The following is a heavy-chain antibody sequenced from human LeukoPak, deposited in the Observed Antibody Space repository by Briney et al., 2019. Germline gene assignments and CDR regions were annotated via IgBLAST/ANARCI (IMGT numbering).Heavy chain of an antibody. V-gene: IGHV3-21*04. CDR2: ISSSGSYI. CDR3: AKEAVSGWTIFDY. CDR1: GVTFSSYS. Sequence: GGSLRLSCAASGVTFSSYSMNCGRQAPGEGLEWGSSISSSGSYIYYAASAKGGFTISKDNTKNSLYLQMNSVTAEDTAVYYCAKEAVSGWTIFDYWGQGTLVTVSS. D-gene: IGHD6-19*01. J-gene: IGHJ4*02.